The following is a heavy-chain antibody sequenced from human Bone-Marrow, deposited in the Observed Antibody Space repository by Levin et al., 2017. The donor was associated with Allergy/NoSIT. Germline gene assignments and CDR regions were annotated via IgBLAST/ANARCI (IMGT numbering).Heavy chain of an antibody. CDR1: GFIFTSSA. CDR2: ISASDDST. J-gene: IGHJ3*02. V-gene: IGHV3-23*01. D-gene: IGHD3/OR15-3a*01. Sequence: ESLKISCAASGFIFTSSAMSWVRQAPGKGLEWVSSISASDDSTFYTDSVKGRLTISRDNSKNTIYLQMNSLRAEDTAIYYCAKVRRGLDAFDIWGQGTMVTVSS. CDR3: AKVRRGLDAFDI.